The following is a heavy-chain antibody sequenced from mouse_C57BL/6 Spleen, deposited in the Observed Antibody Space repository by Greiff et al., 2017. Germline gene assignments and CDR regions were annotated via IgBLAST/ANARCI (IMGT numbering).Heavy chain of an antibody. CDR2: INPNNGGT. V-gene: IGHV1-18*01. CDR1: GYTFTDYN. D-gene: IGHD1-1*01. Sequence: EVKLQESGPELVKPGASVKIPCKASGYTFTDYNMDWVKQSHGKSLEWIGDINPNNGGTIYNQKFKGKATLTVDKSSSTAYMELRSLTSEDTAVYYCARSYYYGRAMDYWGQGTSATVYS. J-gene: IGHJ4*01. CDR3: ARSYYYGRAMDY.